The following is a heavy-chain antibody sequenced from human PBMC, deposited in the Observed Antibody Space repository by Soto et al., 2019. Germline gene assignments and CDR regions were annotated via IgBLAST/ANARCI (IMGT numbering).Heavy chain of an antibody. CDR3: AMGQINIAARPFFAFDI. J-gene: IGHJ3*02. D-gene: IGHD6-6*01. Sequence: SETLSLTCTVSGGSISSYYWSWIRQPPGKGLEWIGYIYYSGSTNYNPSLKSRVTISVDTSKNQFSLKLSSVTAADTAVYYCAMGQINIAARPFFAFDIWGQGTMVTVSS. CDR2: IYYSGST. CDR1: GGSISSYY. V-gene: IGHV4-59*01.